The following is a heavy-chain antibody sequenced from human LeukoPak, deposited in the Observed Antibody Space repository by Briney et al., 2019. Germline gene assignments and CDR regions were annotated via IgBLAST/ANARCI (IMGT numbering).Heavy chain of an antibody. D-gene: IGHD3-22*01. Sequence: GASVKVSCKASGYTFTDFDINWVRQAAGQGLEWMGWMNPNNGYTGNAQKFQGRVTITRDTSISTAYMELSSLRSEDTAVYYCARGYYDSSGYGPDGSDIWGQGQWSLSLQ. J-gene: IGHJ3*02. CDR1: GYTFTDFD. CDR3: ARGYYDSSGYGPDGSDI. CDR2: MNPNNGYT. V-gene: IGHV1-8*03.